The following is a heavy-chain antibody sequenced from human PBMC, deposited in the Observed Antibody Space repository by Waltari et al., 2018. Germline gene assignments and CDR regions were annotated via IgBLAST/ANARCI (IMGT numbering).Heavy chain of an antibody. CDR3: AREGGGHDY. D-gene: IGHD3-16*01. J-gene: IGHJ4*02. Sequence: EVQLVESGGGLVKPGGSLRLSCAASGLPFSRYSMNWVRQAPGKGLEWVLAISSSSSYIYYADSVKGRFTISRDNAKNSLYLQMNSLRAEDTAVYYCAREGGGHDYWGQGTLVTVSS. V-gene: IGHV3-21*01. CDR2: ISSSSSYI. CDR1: GLPFSRYS.